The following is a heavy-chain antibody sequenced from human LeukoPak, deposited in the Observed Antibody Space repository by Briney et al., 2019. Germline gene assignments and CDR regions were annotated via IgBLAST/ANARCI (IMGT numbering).Heavy chain of an antibody. CDR2: IKQDGSEK. J-gene: IGHJ4*02. V-gene: IGHV3-7*03. Sequence: GGSMRLSCAASGFSFSSYWMSWVRQAPGKGLEWVANIKQDGSEKYYVDSVKGRFTISRDNAKNSLYLQMNSLRAEDTAVYYCARELVEQYFDYWGQGTLVTVSS. CDR3: ARELVEQYFDY. CDR1: GFSFSSYW. D-gene: IGHD2-15*01.